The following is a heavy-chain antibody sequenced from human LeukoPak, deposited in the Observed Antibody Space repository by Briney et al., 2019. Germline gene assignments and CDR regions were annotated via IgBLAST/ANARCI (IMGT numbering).Heavy chain of an antibody. Sequence: GGSLRLSCAASGFIFSSYSMNWVRQAPGKGLEWVSYISSSGSTIYYADSVKGRFTISRDNAKNSLYLQMNSLRAEDTAVYYCAKDYVGDHYYDSSGYFFDYWGQGTLVTVSS. D-gene: IGHD3-22*01. CDR3: AKDYVGDHYYDSSGYFFDY. CDR1: GFIFSSYS. CDR2: ISSSGSTI. J-gene: IGHJ4*02. V-gene: IGHV3-48*04.